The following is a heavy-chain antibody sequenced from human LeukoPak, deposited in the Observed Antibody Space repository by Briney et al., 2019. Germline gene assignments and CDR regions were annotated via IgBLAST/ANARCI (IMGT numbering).Heavy chain of an antibody. CDR3: AIDYDSSGYLSGDAFDI. Sequence: SVKVPCKASGGTFSSYAISWVRQAPGQGLEWMGGIIPIFGTANYAQKFQGRVTITADESTSTAYMELSSLRSEDTAVYYCAIDYDSSGYLSGDAFDIWGQGTMVTVSS. CDR2: IIPIFGTA. J-gene: IGHJ3*02. CDR1: GGTFSSYA. D-gene: IGHD3-22*01. V-gene: IGHV1-69*13.